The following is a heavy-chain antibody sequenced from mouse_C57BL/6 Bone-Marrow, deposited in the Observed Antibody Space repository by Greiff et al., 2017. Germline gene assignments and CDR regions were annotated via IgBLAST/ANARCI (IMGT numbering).Heavy chain of an antibody. D-gene: IGHD2-2*01. CDR3: ARQTPFYYGYDCYAMDY. J-gene: IGHJ4*01. Sequence: EVQLVESGGGLVQPGGSLKLSCAASGFTFSDYYMYWVRQTPEKRLEWVAYISNGGGSTYYPDTVKGRFTISRDNAKNTLYLQMSRLKSADTAMYYGARQTPFYYGYDCYAMDYWGQGTSVTVAS. V-gene: IGHV5-12*01. CDR2: ISNGGGST. CDR1: GFTFSDYY.